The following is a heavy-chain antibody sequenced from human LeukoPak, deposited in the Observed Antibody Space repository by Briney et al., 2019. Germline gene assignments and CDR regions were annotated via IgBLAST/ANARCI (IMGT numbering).Heavy chain of an antibody. CDR1: GYTFTGYY. CDR2: INPNNGGT. Sequence: ASVKVSCKASGYTFTGYYMHWVRQAPGQGLEWMGWINPNNGGTNYAQKFQGRVTMTRDTSISTAYMELSRLRSDDTAVYYCARAETEYYYDSSGYPYFDYWGQGTLVTVSS. D-gene: IGHD3-22*01. J-gene: IGHJ4*02. V-gene: IGHV1-2*02. CDR3: ARAETEYYYDSSGYPYFDY.